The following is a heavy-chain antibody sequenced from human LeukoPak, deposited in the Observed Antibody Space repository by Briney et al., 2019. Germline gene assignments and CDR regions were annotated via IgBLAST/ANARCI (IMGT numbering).Heavy chain of an antibody. V-gene: IGHV3-11*01. CDR1: GFTFSDHY. CDR3: ARGHYGLDV. J-gene: IGHJ6*02. CDR2: IFSGASTI. Sequence: GGSLRLSCAASGFTFSDHYISWIRQAPGKGLEWVSYIFSGASTIYYSDSVKGRFTISRDNAKNSLYLQMNSLRAEDTAVYYCARGHYGLDVWGQGTTVTVSS.